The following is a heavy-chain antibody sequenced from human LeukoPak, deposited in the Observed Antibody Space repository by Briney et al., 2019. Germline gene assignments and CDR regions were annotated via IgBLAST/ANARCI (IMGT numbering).Heavy chain of an antibody. CDR3: ARTLYSGYDYFDY. Sequence: GGSLRLSCAASGFXFSDYYMSWIRQAPGKGLEWVSYISSSSSYTNYADSVKGRFTISRDNAKNSLYLQMNSLRAEDTAVYYCARTLYSGYDYFDYWGREPWSPSPQ. CDR2: ISSSSSYT. J-gene: IGHJ4*02. D-gene: IGHD5-12*01. CDR1: GFXFSDYY. V-gene: IGHV3-11*03.